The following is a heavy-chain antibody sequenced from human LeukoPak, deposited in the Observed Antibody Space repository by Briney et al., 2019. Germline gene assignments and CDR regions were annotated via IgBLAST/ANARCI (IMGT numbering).Heavy chain of an antibody. Sequence: ASVKLSCKTSGYTFTTYGISWVRQAPGQGLEWMGWINPNSGDTNYAHKFQGRVTMTRDTSISTAYMELSRLRSDDTAVYYCAGRNYYDSSGYRYNAFDIWGQGTMVTVSS. J-gene: IGHJ3*02. CDR3: AGRNYYDSSGYRYNAFDI. V-gene: IGHV1-2*07. D-gene: IGHD3-22*01. CDR1: GYTFTTYG. CDR2: INPNSGDT.